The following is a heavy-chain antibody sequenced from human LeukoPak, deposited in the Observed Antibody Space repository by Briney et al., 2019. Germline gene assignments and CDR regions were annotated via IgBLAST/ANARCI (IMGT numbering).Heavy chain of an antibody. CDR2: ISTRGGGT. V-gene: IGHV3-23*01. Sequence: PGGSLRLSCAVSGFTFSNYAMSWVRQPPGKGLEWVSTISTRGGGTYYAGSVRGRCTVSRDNSKNTLYLQMNSLGAEDTAIYFCAKVSSSRSWGHFDYWGQGTLATVSS. CDR1: GFTFSNYA. D-gene: IGHD6-13*01. J-gene: IGHJ4*02. CDR3: AKVSSSRSWGHFDY.